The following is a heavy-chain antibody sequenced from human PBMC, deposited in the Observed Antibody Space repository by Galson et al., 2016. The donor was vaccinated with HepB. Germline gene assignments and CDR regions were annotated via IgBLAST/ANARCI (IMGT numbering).Heavy chain of an antibody. V-gene: IGHV1-18*01. D-gene: IGHD3-10*01. CDR1: GYTFSSYG. J-gene: IGHJ5*02. Sequence: SVKVSCKASGYTFSSYGISWVRQAPGQGLEWLGWISAFTGNTNYAQKFQGRVTMTTDTSTSRAYMGLWSLRSDDTAVYYCGVRLRGARNPSWGEGTLVTVSS. CDR2: ISAFTGNT. CDR3: GVRLRGARNPS.